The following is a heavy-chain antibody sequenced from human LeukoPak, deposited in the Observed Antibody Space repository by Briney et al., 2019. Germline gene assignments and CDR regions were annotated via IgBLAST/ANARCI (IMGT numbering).Heavy chain of an antibody. J-gene: IGHJ4*02. CDR2: ISAYNGNT. Sequence: ASVKVFCKASGYTFTSYGISWVRQAPGQGLEWIGWISAYNGNTNYAQKLQGRVTMTTDTSTGTAYMELRSLRSDDTAVYYCARNSVEMATSHFDYWGQGTLVTVSS. CDR1: GYTFTSYG. CDR3: ARNSVEMATSHFDY. D-gene: IGHD5-24*01. V-gene: IGHV1-18*01.